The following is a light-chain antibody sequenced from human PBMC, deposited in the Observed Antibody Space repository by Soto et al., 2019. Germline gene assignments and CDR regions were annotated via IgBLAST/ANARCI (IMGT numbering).Light chain of an antibody. CDR3: ASYGGYYVV. V-gene: IGLV2-8*01. J-gene: IGLJ2*01. Sequence: QSALTQPPSASGSPGQSVAISCTGTSSDVGGYDYVSWFQQNPGKAPKLMIYDVTKRPSGVPDRFSGSKSGNTDSLTVSGLQAEDEAYYYCASYGGYYVVFGGGTKVTVL. CDR1: SSDVGGYDY. CDR2: DVT.